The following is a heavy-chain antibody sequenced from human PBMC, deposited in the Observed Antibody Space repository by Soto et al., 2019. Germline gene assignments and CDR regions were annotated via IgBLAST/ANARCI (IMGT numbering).Heavy chain of an antibody. CDR3: AKGASARMATTKYYFDH. Sequence: PGGSLRLSCAASGFTYSTYAMTWVRQAPGKGLEWVSTISGNGVNTYYADSVKGRFTISRDNSKNTVYLQMNSLGAEDTAVYYCAKGASARMATTKYYFDHWGQGTLVTVSS. CDR1: GFTYSTYA. CDR2: ISGNGVNT. V-gene: IGHV3-23*01. D-gene: IGHD5-12*01. J-gene: IGHJ4*02.